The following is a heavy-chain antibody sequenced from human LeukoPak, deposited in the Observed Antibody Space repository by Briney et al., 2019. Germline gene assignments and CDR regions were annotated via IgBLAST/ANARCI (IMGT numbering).Heavy chain of an antibody. D-gene: IGHD3-10*01. CDR3: ARGLYYYGSGSYYNMHTDDAFDI. Sequence: SETLSLTCAVHGGSFSGYYWSWIRRPPGKGLEWIGEINHSGSTNYNPSLKNRVTISVDTSKNQFSLKLSSVTAADTAVYYCARGLYYYGSGSYYNMHTDDAFDIWGQGTMVTVSS. V-gene: IGHV4-34*01. J-gene: IGHJ3*02. CDR1: GGSFSGYY. CDR2: INHSGST.